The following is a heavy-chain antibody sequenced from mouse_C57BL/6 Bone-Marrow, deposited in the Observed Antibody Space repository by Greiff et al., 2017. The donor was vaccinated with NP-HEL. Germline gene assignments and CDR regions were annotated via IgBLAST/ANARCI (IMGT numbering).Heavy chain of an antibody. CDR1: GFSLTSYA. V-gene: IGHV2-9-1*01. CDR3: AREYYGSRDWYFDV. Sequence: VQRVESGPGLVAPSQSLSITCTVSGFSLTSYAISWVRQPPGKGLEWLGVIWTGGGTNYNSALKSRLSISKDNSKSQVFLKMNSLQTDDTARYYCAREYYGSRDWYFDVWGTGTTVTVSS. D-gene: IGHD1-1*01. CDR2: IWTGGGT. J-gene: IGHJ1*03.